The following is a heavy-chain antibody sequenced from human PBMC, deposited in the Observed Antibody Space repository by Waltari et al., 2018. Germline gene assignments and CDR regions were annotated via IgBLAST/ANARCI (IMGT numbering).Heavy chain of an antibody. CDR3: ATSDSPEVINFDY. V-gene: IGHV1-69-2*01. D-gene: IGHD2-21*02. J-gene: IGHJ4*02. Sequence: EVQLVQSGAEVKKPGATVKISCKASGYTFTDYYMNWVQQAPGKGLEWMGRGDPEDGETKYAEKFQGRVTITADTSTDTAYMELSSLRSEDTAVYYCATSDSPEVINFDYWGQGTLVTVSS. CDR2: GDPEDGET. CDR1: GYTFTDYY.